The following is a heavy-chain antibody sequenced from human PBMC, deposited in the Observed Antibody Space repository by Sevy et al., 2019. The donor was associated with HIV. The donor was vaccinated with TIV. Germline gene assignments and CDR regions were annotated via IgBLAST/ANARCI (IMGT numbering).Heavy chain of an antibody. CDR2: IWYDGSNK. Sequence: GESLKISCAASGFTFSSYGMHWVRQAPGKGLEWVAVIWYDGSNKYYADSVKGRFTISRDNSKNTLDLQMNSLRAEDTAGYYCARGRYYDSSGYYGHDAFDIWGQGTMVTVSS. CDR3: ARGRYYDSSGYYGHDAFDI. V-gene: IGHV3-33*01. D-gene: IGHD3-22*01. CDR1: GFTFSSYG. J-gene: IGHJ3*02.